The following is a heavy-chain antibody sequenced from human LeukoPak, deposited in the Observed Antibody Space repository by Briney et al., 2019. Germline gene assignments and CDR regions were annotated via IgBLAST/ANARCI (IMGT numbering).Heavy chain of an antibody. Sequence: HPGGSLRLSCAASGFTFSSYAMHWVRQAPGKGLEYVSAISSNGGSTYYANSVKGRFTISRDNSKNTLYLQMGSLRAEDMAVYYCARDEARRQSPFSPVVTPRFDYWGQGTLVTVSS. D-gene: IGHD4-23*01. V-gene: IGHV3-64*01. CDR2: ISSNGGST. CDR1: GFTFSSYA. CDR3: ARDEARRQSPFSPVVTPRFDY. J-gene: IGHJ4*02.